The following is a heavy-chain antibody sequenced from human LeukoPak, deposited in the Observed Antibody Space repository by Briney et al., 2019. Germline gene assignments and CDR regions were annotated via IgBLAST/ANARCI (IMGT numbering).Heavy chain of an antibody. CDR2: INHSGST. CDR1: GGSISSSSYY. Sequence: PSETLSLTCTVSGGSISSSSYYWGWIRQPPGKGLEWIGEINHSGSTNYNPSLKSRVTISVDTSKNQFSLKLSSVTAADTAVYYCARQYCSSTSCYLHWFDPWGQGTLVTVSS. J-gene: IGHJ5*02. CDR3: ARQYCSSTSCYLHWFDP. D-gene: IGHD2-2*01. V-gene: IGHV4-39*01.